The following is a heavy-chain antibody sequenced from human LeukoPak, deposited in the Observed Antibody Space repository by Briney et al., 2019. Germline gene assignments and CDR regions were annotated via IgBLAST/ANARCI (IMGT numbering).Heavy chain of an antibody. V-gene: IGHV4-34*01. CDR1: GGSFSGYY. D-gene: IGHD2-2*01. Sequence: SETLSLTCAVYGGSFSGYYWSWIRQPPGKGLEWIGEINHSGSTNYNPSLKSRVTISVDKSKNQFSLKLSSVTAADTAVYYCARVDCSSTSCPLWGQGTLVTGSS. CDR3: ARVDCSSTSCPL. J-gene: IGHJ4*02. CDR2: INHSGST.